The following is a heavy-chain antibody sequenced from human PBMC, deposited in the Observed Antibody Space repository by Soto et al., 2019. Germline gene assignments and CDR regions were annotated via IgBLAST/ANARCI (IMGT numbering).Heavy chain of an antibody. V-gene: IGHV1-18*01. Sequence: ASVKVSCKASGYTFTSYGISWVRQAPGQGLEWMGWISAYNGNTNYAQKLQGRVTMTPDTSTSTSYMELNGLKSDDTAVYYCATAKRGTVSLLAYWGQGSLVTVAS. CDR1: GYTFTSYG. CDR2: ISAYNGNT. J-gene: IGHJ4*03. D-gene: IGHD1-26*01. CDR3: ATAKRGTVSLLAY.